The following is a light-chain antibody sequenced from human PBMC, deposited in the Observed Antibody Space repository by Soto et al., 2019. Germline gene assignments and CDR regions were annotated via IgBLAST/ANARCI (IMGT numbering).Light chain of an antibody. CDR1: QSVSSY. CDR2: DAS. J-gene: IGKJ2*01. Sequence: EIVLTQSPATLSLSPGERATLSCRASQSVSSYLAWYQQKSGQAPRLLIYDASNRATGIPARFSGSGSGTDFTLTISSLEPEDFAVYYCQQRSNGYTFGQGTKLEIK. CDR3: QQRSNGYT. V-gene: IGKV3-11*01.